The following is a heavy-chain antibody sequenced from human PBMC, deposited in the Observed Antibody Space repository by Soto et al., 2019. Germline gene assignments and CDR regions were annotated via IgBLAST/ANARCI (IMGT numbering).Heavy chain of an antibody. V-gene: IGHV4-39*01. CDR2: IYYSGST. CDR1: GGSISSSNYY. CDR3: ARHSASSWSYYYYMDV. Sequence: SETLSLTCTVSGGSISSSNYYWGWIRQPPGKGLEWIGSIYYSGSTYYNPSLKSRVTISVDTSKSQFSLKLSSVIAADTAVYYCARHSASSWSYYYYMDVWGKGTTVTVSS. D-gene: IGHD3-3*01. J-gene: IGHJ6*03.